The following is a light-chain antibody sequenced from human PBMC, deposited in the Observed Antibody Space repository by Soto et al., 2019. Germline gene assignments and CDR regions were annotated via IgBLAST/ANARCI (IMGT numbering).Light chain of an antibody. CDR3: QQYNNWPPIT. V-gene: IGKV3-15*01. CDR1: QSVSSGY. Sequence: EIVLTQSPGTLSLSPGERATLSCRASQSVSSGYLAWYQQKPGQAPRLLIYGASTRATGIPARFSGSGSGTDFTLTISSLQSEDFAVYYCQQYNNWPPITFGQGTRLEIK. J-gene: IGKJ5*01. CDR2: GAS.